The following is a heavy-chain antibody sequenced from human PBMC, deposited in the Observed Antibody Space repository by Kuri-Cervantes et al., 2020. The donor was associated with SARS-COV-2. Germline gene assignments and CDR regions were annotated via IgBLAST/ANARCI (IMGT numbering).Heavy chain of an antibody. CDR1: GGSISGSSYY. J-gene: IGHJ4*02. V-gene: IGHV4-39*01. CDR3: ARQAIVLMVYATTFDY. D-gene: IGHD2-8*01. CDR2: IHYSGST. Sequence: ESLKISCTVSGGSISGSSYYWGWIRQPPGKGLEWIGSIHYSGSTYYNPSLKSRVTISVDTSKNQFSLKLSSVTAADTAVYYCARQAIVLMVYATTFDYWGQGTLVTVSS.